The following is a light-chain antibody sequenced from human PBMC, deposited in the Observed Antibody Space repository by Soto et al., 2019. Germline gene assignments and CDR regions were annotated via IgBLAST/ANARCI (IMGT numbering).Light chain of an antibody. CDR3: QLRST. CDR1: QSVSSSY. J-gene: IGKJ5*01. Sequence: EIVLTQSPGTLSLSPVERATLSCRASQSVSSSYLAWYQQKPGQAPRLLIYGASSRATGIPDRFSGSGSGTDFTLTISRLEPEDFAVYYCQLRSTFGQGTRLEIK. CDR2: GAS. V-gene: IGKV3D-20*02.